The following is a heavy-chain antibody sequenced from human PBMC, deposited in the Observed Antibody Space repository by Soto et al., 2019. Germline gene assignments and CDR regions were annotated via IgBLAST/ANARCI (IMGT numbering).Heavy chain of an antibody. CDR1: GFSLITRGVG. V-gene: IGHV2-5*02. J-gene: IGHJ4*02. Sequence: QITLKEAGPTLVKPTQTLTLTCTFSGFSLITRGVGVGWIRQPPGKALEWLALIYWDDDKGYSTSLKSRLTITKVTSKNQVVLTMTNMDPADTATYYCAHTMAPRIFDYWGQGTLVTVSS. CDR3: AHTMAPRIFDY. CDR2: IYWDDDK.